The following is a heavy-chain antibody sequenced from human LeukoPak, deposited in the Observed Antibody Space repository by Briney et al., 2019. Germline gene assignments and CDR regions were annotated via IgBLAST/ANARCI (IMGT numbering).Heavy chain of an antibody. J-gene: IGHJ4*02. D-gene: IGHD2-2*01. CDR3: ATRLVGYCSSTSCYFDY. V-gene: IGHV3-23*01. CDR2: LSACGTTE. Sequence: GSLRLSCAASGFAFDSHAMTWVRQGPGRGLEWVSSLSACGTTEYNSNSVKGRFTVSRDNSKNTLYLQMNSLRAEDTAVYYCATRLVGYCSSTSCYFDYWGQGTLVTVSS. CDR1: GFAFDSHA.